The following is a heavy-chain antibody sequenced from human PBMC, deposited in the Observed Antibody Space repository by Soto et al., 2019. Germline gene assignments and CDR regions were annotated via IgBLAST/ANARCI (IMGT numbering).Heavy chain of an antibody. CDR2: ISAYNGNT. CDR3: ARAGGSYYYYYYGMDV. V-gene: IGHV1-18*01. D-gene: IGHD1-26*01. Sequence: ASVKVSCKASRYTFTSYGISWVRQAPGQGLEWMGWISAYNGNTNYAQKLQGRVTMTTDTSTSTAYMELRSLRSDDTAVYYCARAGGSYYYYYYGMDVWGQGTTVTVSS. J-gene: IGHJ6*02. CDR1: RYTFTSYG.